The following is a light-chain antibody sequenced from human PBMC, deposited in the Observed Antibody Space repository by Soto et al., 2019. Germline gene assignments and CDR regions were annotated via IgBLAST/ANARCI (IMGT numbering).Light chain of an antibody. V-gene: IGKV1-39*01. CDR3: QQGSFALT. CDR1: QSISTY. CDR2: GAS. J-gene: IGKJ4*01. Sequence: DIQMTQSPSSLSASVGDRVTITCRASQSISTYLNWYQQKLGKAPKLLISGASSLQGGVPSRFSCSGSKKYFTLTISSLQPEDFATYYCQQGSFALTFGGGTKLEIK.